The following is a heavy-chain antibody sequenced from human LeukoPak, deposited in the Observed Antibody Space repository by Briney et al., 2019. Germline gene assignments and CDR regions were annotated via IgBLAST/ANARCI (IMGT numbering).Heavy chain of an antibody. CDR2: ISYDGTNE. CDR3: ARDADTVGATGTNFDY. V-gene: IGHV3-30*04. D-gene: IGHD1-26*01. Sequence: GGSLRLSCAASGFTFGSYAIHWVRQAPGKGLEWAAVISYDGTNEFYADSVKGRFTISRDNSKNTLYLQMNSLRAEDTAVYYCARDADTVGATGTNFDYWGQGTLVTVSS. J-gene: IGHJ4*02. CDR1: GFTFGSYA.